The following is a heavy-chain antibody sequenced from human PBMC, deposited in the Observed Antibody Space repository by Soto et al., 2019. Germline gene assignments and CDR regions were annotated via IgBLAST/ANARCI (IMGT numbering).Heavy chain of an antibody. CDR1: GFTFTSSA. CDR2: IVVGSGNT. J-gene: IGHJ4*02. CDR3: AAGSMITFGGVIATIGGLDY. V-gene: IGHV1-58*01. Sequence: GASVKVSCKASGFTFTSSAVQWVRQARGQRLEWIGWIVVGSGNTNYAQKFQERVTITRDMSTSTAYMELSSLRSEDTAVYYCAAGSMITFGGVIATIGGLDYWGQGTLVTVSS. D-gene: IGHD3-16*02.